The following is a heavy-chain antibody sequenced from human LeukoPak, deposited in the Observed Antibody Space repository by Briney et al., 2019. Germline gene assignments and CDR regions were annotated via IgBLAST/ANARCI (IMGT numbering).Heavy chain of an antibody. CDR1: GGSFSGYC. D-gene: IGHD3-22*01. Sequence: SETLSLTCAVYGGSFSGYCWSWIRQPPGKGLEWIGEINHSGSTNYNPSLKSRVTISVDTSKNQFSLKLSSVTAADTAVYYCATIDYDSSGYHDYWGQGTLVTVSS. V-gene: IGHV4-34*01. J-gene: IGHJ4*02. CDR2: INHSGST. CDR3: ATIDYDSSGYHDY.